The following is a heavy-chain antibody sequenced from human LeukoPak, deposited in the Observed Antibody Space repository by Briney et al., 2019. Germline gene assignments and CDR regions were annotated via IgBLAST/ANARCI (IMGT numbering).Heavy chain of an antibody. CDR2: TWYDGSNK. Sequence: GRSLRLSCAASGFTFSSYGMHWVRQAPGKGLEWVAVTWYDGSNKYYADSVKGRFTISRDNSKNTLYLQMNSLRAEDTAVYYCAREHSSGWYVDAFDIWGQGTMVTVSS. CDR1: GFTFSSYG. D-gene: IGHD6-19*01. CDR3: AREHSSGWYVDAFDI. V-gene: IGHV3-33*01. J-gene: IGHJ3*02.